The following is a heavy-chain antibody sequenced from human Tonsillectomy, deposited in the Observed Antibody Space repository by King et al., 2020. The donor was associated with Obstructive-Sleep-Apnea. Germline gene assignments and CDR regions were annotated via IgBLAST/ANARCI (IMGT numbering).Heavy chain of an antibody. D-gene: IGHD2-15*01. Sequence: QLVQSGAEVKKPGESPRISCKGSGYSFTSYWISWVRQMPGKGLEWMGRIDPSDSYTNYSPSFQGHVTISADKSISTAYLQWSSLKASDTAMYYCAREEWDCSGGSCFGYFDYWGQGTLVTVSS. V-gene: IGHV5-10-1*03. J-gene: IGHJ4*02. CDR3: AREEWDCSGGSCFGYFDY. CDR1: GYSFTSYW. CDR2: IDPSDSYT.